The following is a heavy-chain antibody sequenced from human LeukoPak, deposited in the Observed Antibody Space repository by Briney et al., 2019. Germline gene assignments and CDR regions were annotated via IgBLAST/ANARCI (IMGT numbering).Heavy chain of an antibody. J-gene: IGHJ6*02. CDR3: ASPSEGCTNGVCYPGHYYYGMDV. D-gene: IGHD2-8*01. CDR2: IIPIFGTA. Sequence: GASVKVSCKASGGTFSSYAISWVRQAPGQGLEWMGGIIPIFGTANYAQKFQGRVTITADESTSTAYMELSSLRSEDTAVYYCASPSEGCTNGVCYPGHYYYGMDVWGQGTTVTVSS. V-gene: IGHV1-69*13. CDR1: GGTFSSYA.